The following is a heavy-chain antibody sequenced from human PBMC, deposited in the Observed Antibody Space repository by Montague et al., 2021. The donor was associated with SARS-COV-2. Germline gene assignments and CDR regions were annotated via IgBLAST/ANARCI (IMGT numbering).Heavy chain of an antibody. Sequence: SETLSLTCTVYGGSISSSSYYWGWIRQPPGKGLEWIGSINYSGSTYYNPSLKSPVTISVDTSKNQFSLKLSSVTAADTAVYYCPKGFDYWGQGTLVTVSS. CDR3: PKGFDY. J-gene: IGHJ4*02. CDR2: INYSGST. V-gene: IGHV4-39*07. CDR1: GGSISSSSYY.